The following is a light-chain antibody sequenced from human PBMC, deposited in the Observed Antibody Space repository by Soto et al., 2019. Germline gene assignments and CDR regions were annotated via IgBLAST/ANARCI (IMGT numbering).Light chain of an antibody. CDR3: QQYGTSPLT. CDR1: QSVSSSY. Sequence: EIVLTQSPGTLSLSPGERATLSCRASQSVSSSYLAWYQQKPGQAPRLLIYGASSRATGIPPRFSGSGSGTDFTLTISRLEPEDFAVYYCQQYGTSPLTFGGGTKV. J-gene: IGKJ4*01. V-gene: IGKV3-20*01. CDR2: GAS.